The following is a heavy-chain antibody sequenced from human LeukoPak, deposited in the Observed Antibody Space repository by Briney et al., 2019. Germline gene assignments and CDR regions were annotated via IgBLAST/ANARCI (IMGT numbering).Heavy chain of an antibody. V-gene: IGHV1-69*13. Sequence: SVKVSCKASGGTFSSYAISWVRQAPGQGLEWMGGIIPIFGTANYEQKFQDRVTITADESTSTAYMELSSLRSEDTAVYYCARQGRDYVWGSYRYTEEGWGQGTLVTVSS. J-gene: IGHJ4*02. CDR1: GGTFSSYA. CDR2: IIPIFGTA. CDR3: ARQGRDYVWGSYRYTEEG. D-gene: IGHD3-16*02.